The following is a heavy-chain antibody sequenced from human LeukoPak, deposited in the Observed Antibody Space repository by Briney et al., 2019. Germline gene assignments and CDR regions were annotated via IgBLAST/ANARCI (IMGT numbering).Heavy chain of an antibody. CDR2: ITTDETTA. CDR1: GFTFRGHT. D-gene: IGHD6-19*01. V-gene: IGHV3-64*02. Sequence: GGSLRLSCAAPGFTFRGHTMHWGRQAPGKGLEFLSSITTDETTAFYADSVRGRFTISRDNSKNTLYLQMGSLRPEDTAVYYCARDFDTGWSFDYWGQGTLVTVSS. J-gene: IGHJ4*02. CDR3: ARDFDTGWSFDY.